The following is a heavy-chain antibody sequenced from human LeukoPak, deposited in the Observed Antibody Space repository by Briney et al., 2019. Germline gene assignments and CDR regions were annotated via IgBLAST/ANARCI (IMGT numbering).Heavy chain of an antibody. D-gene: IGHD3-22*01. CDR2: IWYDGSNK. J-gene: IGHJ3*02. Sequence: PGRSLRLSCAASGFTFSIYGMHWVRQAPGQGLEWVAVIWYDGSNKYYADSVKGRFTISRDNSKNTLYLQMNSLRAEDTAVYYCARAPKYYYDSSCYYYVDAFDIWGQGTMVTVSS. V-gene: IGHV3-33*01. CDR1: GFTFSIYG. CDR3: ARAPKYYYDSSCYYYVDAFDI.